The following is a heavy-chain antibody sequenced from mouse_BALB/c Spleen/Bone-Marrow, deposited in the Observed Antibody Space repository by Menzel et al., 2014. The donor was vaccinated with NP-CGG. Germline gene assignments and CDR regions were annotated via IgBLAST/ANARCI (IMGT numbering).Heavy chain of an antibody. J-gene: IGHJ3*01. CDR2: IYPGSGNT. CDR3: ARSGGYYVRFAY. D-gene: IGHD2-3*01. Sequence: PGQGLEWIGWIYPGSGNTKYNEKFKGKATLTVDTSSSTAYMQLSSLTSEDTAVYFCARSGGYYVRFAYWGQGTLVTVSA. V-gene: IGHV1-84*02.